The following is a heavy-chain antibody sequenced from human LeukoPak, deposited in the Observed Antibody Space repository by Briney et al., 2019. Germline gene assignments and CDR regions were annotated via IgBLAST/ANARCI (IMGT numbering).Heavy chain of an antibody. V-gene: IGHV1-2*02. D-gene: IGHD6-19*01. J-gene: IGHJ5*02. CDR3: AKIVAVAGTRCLDP. Sequence: ASVKVSCKASGYTFTDYYIHWVRQAPGQGLEWMGLINPNSGDTSYAQKFQGRVTMPRDTSISTAYMELSSLTSDDTAVYYCAKIVAVAGTRCLDPWGQGTLVTVSS. CDR1: GYTFTDYY. CDR2: INPNSGDT.